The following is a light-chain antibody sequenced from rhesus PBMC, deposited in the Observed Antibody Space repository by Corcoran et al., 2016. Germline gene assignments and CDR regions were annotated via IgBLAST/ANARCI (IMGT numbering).Light chain of an antibody. J-gene: IGKJ2*01. CDR1: LDIANW. CDR3: QQHDNSPYI. V-gene: IGKV1-69*01. CDR2: RAS. Sequence: DIQMTQSPSSLSASVGDRVTITCRASLDIANWLAWYQQTPGKPPKLLIYRASNLETGVPLRFIGGGYGADFTLTISSLQPEDIATYFCQQHDNSPYIFGQGTTVEIK.